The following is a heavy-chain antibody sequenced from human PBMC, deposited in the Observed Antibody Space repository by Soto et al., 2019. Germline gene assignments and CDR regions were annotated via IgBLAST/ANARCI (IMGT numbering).Heavy chain of an antibody. V-gene: IGHV1-69*01. CDR3: ARAWGEYCSSTGCYGYYGMDV. D-gene: IGHD2-2*01. CDR1: GGTFSSYA. J-gene: IGHJ6*02. Sequence: QVQLVQSGAEVKKPGSSVKVSCKASGGTFSSYAISWVRQAPGQGLEWMGGIIPIFGTANYAQKFQGRVTITADESTSTAYMEVSSLRSEDTAVYYCARAWGEYCSSTGCYGYYGMDVWGQGPTVTVSS. CDR2: IIPIFGTA.